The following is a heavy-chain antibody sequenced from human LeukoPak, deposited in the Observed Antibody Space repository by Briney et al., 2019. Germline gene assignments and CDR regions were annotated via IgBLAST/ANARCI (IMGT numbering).Heavy chain of an antibody. CDR1: GFTFRSYG. CDR2: IWYDGSNK. D-gene: IGHD3-9*01. CDR3: ARDRPYYDILTGYPNWFDP. J-gene: IGHJ5*02. V-gene: IGHV3-33*01. Sequence: PGRSLRLSCAASGFTFRSYGMHWVRQAPGKGLEWVAVIWYDGSNKYYADSVKGRFTISRDNSKNTLYLQMNSLRAEDTAVYYCARDRPYYDILTGYPNWFDPWGQGTLVTVSS.